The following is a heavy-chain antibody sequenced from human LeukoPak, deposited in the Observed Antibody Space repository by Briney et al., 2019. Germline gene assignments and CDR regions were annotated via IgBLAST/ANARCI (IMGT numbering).Heavy chain of an antibody. CDR1: GFTFSSYA. D-gene: IGHD1-26*01. Sequence: GSLRLSCAASGFTFSSYAMSWVRQAPGKGLEWVSAISGSGGSTYYADSVKGRFTISRDNSKNTLYLQMNSLRAEDTAVYYCARWAIIVGATALFDYWGQGTLVTVSS. V-gene: IGHV3-23*01. CDR3: ARWAIIVGATALFDY. CDR2: ISGSGGST. J-gene: IGHJ4*02.